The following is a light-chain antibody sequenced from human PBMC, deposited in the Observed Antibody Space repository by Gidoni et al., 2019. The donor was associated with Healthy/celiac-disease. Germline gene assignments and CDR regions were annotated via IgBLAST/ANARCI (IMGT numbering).Light chain of an antibody. CDR2: GNS. V-gene: IGLV1-40*01. CDR1: SSNTGAGYD. J-gene: IGLJ2*01. Sequence: SVLTQPPSVSGPPGQTVTIPCTGSSSNTGAGYDVHWYQQLPGTAPKLLIYGNSNRPSGVPDRFSGSKSGTSASLAITGLQAEDEADYYCQSYDSSLSGVVFGGGTKLTVL. CDR3: QSYDSSLSGVV.